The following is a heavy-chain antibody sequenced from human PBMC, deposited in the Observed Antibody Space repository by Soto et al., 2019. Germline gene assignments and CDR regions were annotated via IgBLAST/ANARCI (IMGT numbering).Heavy chain of an antibody. CDR1: GGSISSSNW. CDR3: ASEKRGYGGNPGFDY. D-gene: IGHD4-17*01. CDR2: IYHSGST. V-gene: IGHV4-4*02. J-gene: IGHJ4*02. Sequence: QVQLQESGPGLVKPSGTLSLTCAVSGGSISSSNWWSWVRQPPGKGLEWIGEIYHSGSTNYNPSLKSRVTLSVDKSKNQFSLKLSSVTAADTAVYYCASEKRGYGGNPGFDYWGQGTLVTVSS.